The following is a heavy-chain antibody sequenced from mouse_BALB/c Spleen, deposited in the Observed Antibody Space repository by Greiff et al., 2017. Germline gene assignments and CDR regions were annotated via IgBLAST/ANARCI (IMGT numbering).Heavy chain of an antibody. V-gene: IGHV1-54*01. CDR2: INPGSGGT. CDR3: ARSSTVVATDAMDY. Sequence: VQLQQSGAELVRPGTSVKVSCKASGYAFTNYLIEWVKQRPGQGLEWIGVINPGSGGTNYNEKFKGKATLTADKSSSTAYMQLSSLTSDDSAVYFCARSSTVVATDAMDYWGQGTSVTVSS. CDR1: GYAFTNYL. J-gene: IGHJ4*01. D-gene: IGHD1-1*01.